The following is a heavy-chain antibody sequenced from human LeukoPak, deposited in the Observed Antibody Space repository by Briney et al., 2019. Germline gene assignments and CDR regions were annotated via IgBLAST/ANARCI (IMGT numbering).Heavy chain of an antibody. CDR2: ISVYNGNT. J-gene: IGHJ6*02. CDR3: ARDSMVRGVTYYYGMDV. D-gene: IGHD3-10*01. V-gene: IGHV1-18*01. Sequence: AAVKVSCKASGYTFTSYGISWVRDAPGQGLGWMGWISVYNGNTNYAQKLQGRVTMTTDTSTSTAYMELRRLRSDDTAVYYCARDSMVRGVTYYYGMDVWGQGTTVTVTS. CDR1: GYTFTSYG.